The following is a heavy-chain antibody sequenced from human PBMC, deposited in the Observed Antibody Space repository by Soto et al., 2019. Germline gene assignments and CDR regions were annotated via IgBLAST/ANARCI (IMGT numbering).Heavy chain of an antibody. CDR3: AKVQQLVFIGDAFDI. CDR2: ISGSGGST. V-gene: IGHV3-23*01. CDR1: GFTFSSYA. J-gene: IGHJ3*02. Sequence: VQLLESGGCLVQPGGSLRLSCAASGFTFSSYAMSWVRQAPGKGLEWVAAISGSGGSTYYADSMKGRFTIARDNSKNALYLQMNSLRAEDTAVYYRAKVQQLVFIGDAFDIWGQGTMVTVSS. D-gene: IGHD6-6*01.